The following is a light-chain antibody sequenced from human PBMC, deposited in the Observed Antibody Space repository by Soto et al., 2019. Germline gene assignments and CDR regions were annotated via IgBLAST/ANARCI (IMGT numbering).Light chain of an antibody. CDR3: QQYGRSPMFT. CDR1: QSVSSN. CDR2: GAS. J-gene: IGKJ2*01. Sequence: EIVMTQSPATLSVSPGERATLSCRASQSVSSNLAWYQQKPGQAPRLLIYGASTRATGIPARFSGSGSGTEFTLTISSLQSEDFAVYFCQQYGRSPMFTFGQGTKLEIK. V-gene: IGKV3D-15*01.